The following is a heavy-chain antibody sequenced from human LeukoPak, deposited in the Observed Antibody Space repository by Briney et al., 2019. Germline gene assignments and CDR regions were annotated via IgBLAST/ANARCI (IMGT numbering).Heavy chain of an antibody. J-gene: IGHJ6*02. CDR2: ISSSSSYI. CDR1: GFTFSSYG. D-gene: IGHD2-21*02. CDR3: ARDWVVVTAILGMDV. V-gene: IGHV3-21*01. Sequence: PGGSLRLSCAASGFTFSSYGMHWVRQAPGKGLEWVSSISSSSSYIYYADSVKGRFTISRDNAKNSLYLQMNSLRAEDTAVYYCARDWVVVTAILGMDVWGQGTTVTVSS.